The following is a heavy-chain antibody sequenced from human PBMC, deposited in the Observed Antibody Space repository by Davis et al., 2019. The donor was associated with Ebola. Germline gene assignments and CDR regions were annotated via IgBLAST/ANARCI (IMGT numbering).Heavy chain of an antibody. J-gene: IGHJ5*02. CDR1: GYTFTSYA. V-gene: IGHV1-69*13. CDR2: IIPIFGTA. D-gene: IGHD6-13*01. CDR3: ARLIGYSSNWFDP. Sequence: SVKVSCKASGYTFTSYAISWVRQAPGQGLEWMGGIIPIFGTANYAQKFQGRVTITADESTSTAYMELSSLRSEDTAVYYCARLIGYSSNWFDPWGQGTLVTVSS.